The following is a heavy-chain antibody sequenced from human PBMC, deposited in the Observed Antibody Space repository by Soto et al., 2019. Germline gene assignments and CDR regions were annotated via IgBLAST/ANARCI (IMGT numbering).Heavy chain of an antibody. CDR1: GFTFSSYA. Sequence: EVQLLESGGGLVQPGGSLRLSCAASGFTFSSYAMSWVRQAPGKGLEWVSAISGSGGSTYYADSVKGRFTISRDNSKNTLYLQINGLRSEDTAVYSCAKDRRSICFDYWGQGTLVTDS. V-gene: IGHV3-23*01. CDR2: ISGSGGST. D-gene: IGHD3-3*01. CDR3: AKDRRSICFDY. J-gene: IGHJ4*02.